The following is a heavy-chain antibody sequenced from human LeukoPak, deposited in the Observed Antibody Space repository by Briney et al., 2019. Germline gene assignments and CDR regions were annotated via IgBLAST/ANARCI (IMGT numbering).Heavy chain of an antibody. V-gene: IGHV3-21*01. CDR1: GFPFSRYS. D-gene: IGHD6-6*01. Sequence: GGSLRISCAASGFPFSRYSMNWVRQAPGKGLEWVSSITSSSGYIHYAGSVKGRFTISRDNAKNSLYLQMNSLRAEDTAVYYCAREITSSSSFESWGQGTLVTVSS. CDR2: ITSSSGYI. CDR3: AREITSSSSFES. J-gene: IGHJ4*02.